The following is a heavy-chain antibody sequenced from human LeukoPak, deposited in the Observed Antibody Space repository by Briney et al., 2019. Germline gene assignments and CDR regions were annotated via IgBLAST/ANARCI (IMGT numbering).Heavy chain of an antibody. J-gene: IGHJ4*02. V-gene: IGHV3-23*01. D-gene: IGHD5-12*01. CDR3: AKSYNGYESKPDY. Sequence: GGSLRLSCEPSGFPFISYAMSWVRKAPGKGLEWFSSISNSGGRTFYTDSVKGRFTISRDNSKITLYLQMNSLRAEDTAVYYCAKSYNGYESKPDYWGQGTLVTVSS. CDR2: ISNSGGRT. CDR1: GFPFISYA.